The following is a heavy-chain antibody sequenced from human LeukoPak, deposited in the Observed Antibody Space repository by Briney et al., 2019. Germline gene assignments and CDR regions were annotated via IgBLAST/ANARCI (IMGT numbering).Heavy chain of an antibody. D-gene: IGHD1-14*01. CDR1: GFTFSSYW. J-gene: IGHJ4*02. CDR3: ARGGAGSRTLFDY. V-gene: IGHV3-7*01. CDR2: IKQDGSEK. Sequence: GGSLRPSCAASGFTFSSYWMSWVRQAPGKGLEWVANIKQDGSEKYYVDSVKGRFTISRDNAKNSLYLQMNSLRAEDTAVYYCARGGAGSRTLFDYWGQGTLVTVSS.